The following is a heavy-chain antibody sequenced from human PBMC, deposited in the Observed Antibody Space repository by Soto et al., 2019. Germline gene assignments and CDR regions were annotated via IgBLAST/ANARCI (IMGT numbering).Heavy chain of an antibody. V-gene: IGHV1-8*01. D-gene: IGHD3-16*01. CDR1: GYTFTNYD. J-gene: IGHJ5*02. Sequence: QVQLVQSGAEVKKPGASVKVSCKASGYTFTNYDIHWVRQATGQGLEWMGWMNPDSGNTGQSKQFQGRVTMTRDTSISTAYMEMSSLRSEDTAVYYCARGRFRRTWFDPWGQGTVVIVSS. CDR2: MNPDSGNT. CDR3: ARGRFRRTWFDP.